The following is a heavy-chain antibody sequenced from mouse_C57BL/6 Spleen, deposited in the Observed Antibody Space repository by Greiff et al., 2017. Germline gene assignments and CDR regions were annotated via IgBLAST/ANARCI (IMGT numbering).Heavy chain of an antibody. CDR3: ARRGYDAWFAY. D-gene: IGHD2-2*01. V-gene: IGHV5-17*01. Sequence: EVQLVESGGGFVKPGGSLKLSCAASGFTFSDYGMHWVRQAPEKGLEWVAYISSGSSTIYYADTVKGRFTLSRDNAKYTLFLQMTSLSSEYTAMYFCARRGYDAWFAYWGQGTLVTVSA. J-gene: IGHJ3*01. CDR2: ISSGSSTI. CDR1: GFTFSDYG.